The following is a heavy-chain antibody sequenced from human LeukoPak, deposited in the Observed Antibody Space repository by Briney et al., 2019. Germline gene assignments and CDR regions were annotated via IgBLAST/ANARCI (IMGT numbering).Heavy chain of an antibody. CDR1: GFTFTNAW. Sequence: GGSLRLSCVDSGFTFTNAWMSWVRRAPGKGLEWIGRIKSKTDGETTNYAEPVRGRFTISRDDSKSAVYLQMNSLKIEDTAVYYCTTDLGTYYHGSQRLIPIDYWGQGTLVTVSS. D-gene: IGHD3-10*01. CDR3: TTDLGTYYHGSQRLIPIDY. V-gene: IGHV3-15*01. CDR2: IKSKTDGETT. J-gene: IGHJ4*02.